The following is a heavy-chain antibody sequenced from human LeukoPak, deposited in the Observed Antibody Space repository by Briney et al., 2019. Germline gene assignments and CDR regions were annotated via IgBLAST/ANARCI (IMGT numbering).Heavy chain of an antibody. J-gene: IGHJ3*02. CDR1: GFTFSDYY. D-gene: IGHD3-10*01. CDR3: AKVMVRGAGDAFDI. Sequence: GGSLRLSCAASGFTFSDYYMSWIRQAPGKGLEWVSYISSSGSTIYYADSVKGRFTISRDNAKNSLYLQMNSLRAEDTAVYYCAKVMVRGAGDAFDIWGQGTMVTVSS. V-gene: IGHV3-11*01. CDR2: ISSSGSTI.